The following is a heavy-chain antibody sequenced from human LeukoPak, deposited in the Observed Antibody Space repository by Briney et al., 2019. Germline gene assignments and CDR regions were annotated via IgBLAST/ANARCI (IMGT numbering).Heavy chain of an antibody. J-gene: IGHJ4*02. D-gene: IGHD1-20*01. Sequence: GGSLRLSCTASGFTFSFYMMNWVRQAPGKGLEWVPSISTSSSHIYYADSLKGRFTVSGDNAKNSLYLQMNNLRAEDTAVYYCARDDNWNDKPFDLWGPGTLVTVSS. CDR2: ISTSSSHI. V-gene: IGHV3-21*01. CDR3: ARDDNWNDKPFDL. CDR1: GFTFSFYM.